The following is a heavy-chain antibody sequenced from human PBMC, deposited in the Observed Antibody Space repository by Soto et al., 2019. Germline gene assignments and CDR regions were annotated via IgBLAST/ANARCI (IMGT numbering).Heavy chain of an antibody. D-gene: IGHD2-2*01. J-gene: IGHJ4*02. Sequence: EVHLGESGGGLVQPGGSLRLSCVASGFIFTDHWMHWVRQAPGKALVWFARINSGGTGVNYADFVKGRFIISRDNAPDTLYLLMASLGVDDTAVYDCARGDCSGPSCFLGGTHWGKGSLVTVYS. CDR1: GFIFTDHW. CDR2: INSGGTGV. CDR3: ARGDCSGPSCFLGGTH. V-gene: IGHV3-74*01.